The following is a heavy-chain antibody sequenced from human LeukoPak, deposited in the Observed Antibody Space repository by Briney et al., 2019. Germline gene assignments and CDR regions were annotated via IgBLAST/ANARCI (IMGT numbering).Heavy chain of an antibody. D-gene: IGHD1-26*01. CDR2: ITFNGGNT. V-gene: IGHV3-23*01. Sequence: GGSLRLSCAASGFTFSHYAMSWVRQAPGKGLEWVSIITFNGGNTYYASVKGRFTISRDNSKNTLYLQMSSLRAEDTAVYYCAKDAGSYYGWFDPWGQGTLVTVSS. J-gene: IGHJ5*02. CDR1: GFTFSHYA. CDR3: AKDAGSYYGWFDP.